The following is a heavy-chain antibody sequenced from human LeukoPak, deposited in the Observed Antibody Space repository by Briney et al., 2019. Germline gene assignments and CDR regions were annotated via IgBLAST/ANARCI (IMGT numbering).Heavy chain of an antibody. CDR1: GFTFSSSA. D-gene: IGHD2-15*01. CDR2: ISNNGGYT. V-gene: IGHV3-23*01. CDR3: AKQLGYCSDGSCYFPY. Sequence: GGSLRLSCAASGFTFSSSAMSWVRQAPGKGLQWVSAISNNGGYTYYADSVQGRFTISRDNSKSTLCLQMNSLRAEDTAVYYCAKQLGYCSDGSCYFPYWGQGTLVTVSS. J-gene: IGHJ4*02.